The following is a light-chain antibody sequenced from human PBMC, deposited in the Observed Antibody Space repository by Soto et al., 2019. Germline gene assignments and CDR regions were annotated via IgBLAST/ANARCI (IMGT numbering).Light chain of an antibody. CDR1: HNIKTY. V-gene: IGKV1-39*01. J-gene: IGKJ5*01. CDR2: EAS. Sequence: DIQMTQSPSSLSASVGDRVTITCRASHNIKTYLNWYQQKTPIAPKLLIYEASTLQSGVPSRFSGSGSGTDFALTISSLQPEDVATYYCQQSYDVPPTFGQGTRLELQ. CDR3: QQSYDVPPT.